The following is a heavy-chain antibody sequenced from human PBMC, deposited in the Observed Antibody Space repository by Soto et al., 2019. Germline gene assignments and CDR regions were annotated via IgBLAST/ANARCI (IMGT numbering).Heavy chain of an antibody. J-gene: IGHJ4*02. Sequence: PSQTLSLTCAISGDSVSSNSAAWNWIRQSPSRGLEWLGRTYYRSKWYNDYAVSVKSRITINPDTSKNQFSLKLSSVTAADTAVYYCATYPTVVTPGGYWGQGTLVTVSS. V-gene: IGHV6-1*01. CDR2: TYYRSKWYN. CDR1: GDSVSSNSAA. D-gene: IGHD4-17*01. CDR3: ATYPTVVTPGGY.